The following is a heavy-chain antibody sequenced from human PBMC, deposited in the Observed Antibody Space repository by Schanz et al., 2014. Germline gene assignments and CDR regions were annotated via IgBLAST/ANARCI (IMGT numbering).Heavy chain of an antibody. J-gene: IGHJ4*02. D-gene: IGHD2-21*01. CDR1: GYTFTSHG. CDR3: ARDRLECGAECYSVEVFEI. CDR2: ITAYNGDT. Sequence: QVQLVQSGAEVKKPGASVKVSCKASGYTFTSHGISWVRQAPGQGLEWMGWITAYNGDTNYAQKVQGRVTMTTDTSTTTAYMELSGLRSEDTAVYYCARDRLECGAECYSVEVFEIWGQGTLVIVSS. V-gene: IGHV1-18*01.